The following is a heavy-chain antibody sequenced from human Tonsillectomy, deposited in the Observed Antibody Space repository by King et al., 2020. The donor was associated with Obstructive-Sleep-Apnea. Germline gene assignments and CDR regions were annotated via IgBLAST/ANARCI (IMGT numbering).Heavy chain of an antibody. CDR2: FYYSVST. CDR1: GGSISSSSYY. Sequence: QLQESGPGLVKPSENLSLTCTVSGGSISSSSYYCGWIRQPPVKGREWIGGFYYSVSTYYNPSLKSRVTISVDTSKTQFSLKLSSVTAADTAVYYCARSPLLAAAGYYFDYWGQGTLVTVSS. J-gene: IGHJ4*02. D-gene: IGHD6-13*01. CDR3: ARSPLLAAAGYYFDY. V-gene: IGHV4-39*07.